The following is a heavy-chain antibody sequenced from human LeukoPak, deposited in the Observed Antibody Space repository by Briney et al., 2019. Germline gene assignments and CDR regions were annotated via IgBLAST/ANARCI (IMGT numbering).Heavy chain of an antibody. Sequence: GGSLRLSCAASGFTFSSCVMHWVRQAPGKGLEWVAVISYDGSNKYYADSVKGRFTISRDNSKNTLYLEMNSLRDEDTALYYCAKQSTVADYWGQGTLVTVSS. D-gene: IGHD1-26*01. J-gene: IGHJ4*02. CDR1: GFTFSSCV. CDR2: ISYDGSNK. CDR3: AKQSTVADY. V-gene: IGHV3-30*18.